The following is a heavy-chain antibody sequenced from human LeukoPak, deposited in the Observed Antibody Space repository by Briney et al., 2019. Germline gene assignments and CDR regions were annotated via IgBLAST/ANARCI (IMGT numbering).Heavy chain of an antibody. CDR1: GGTFSSYA. J-gene: IGHJ4*02. V-gene: IGHV1-69*13. D-gene: IGHD6-13*01. CDR3: ARRPGVYSSSWYPLDY. CDR2: IIPIFGTA. Sequence: ASVKVSCKASGGTFSSYAISWVRQAPGQGLEWMGGIIPIFGTANYAQKFQGRVTITADESTSTAYMELSSLGSEDTAVYYCARRPGVYSSSWYPLDYWGQGTLVTVSS.